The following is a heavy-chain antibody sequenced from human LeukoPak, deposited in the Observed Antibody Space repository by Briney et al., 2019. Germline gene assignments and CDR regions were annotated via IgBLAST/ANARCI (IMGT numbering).Heavy chain of an antibody. V-gene: IGHV3-53*01. Sequence: PGGSLRLSCAASGFTVSSNYMSWVRQAPGKGLEWVSVIYSGGSTYYADSVKGRFTISRDSSKNTLYLQMNSLRAEDTAVYYCAGTQQSGYSSGVGWFDPWGQGTLVTVSS. CDR2: IYSGGST. CDR1: GFTVSSNY. J-gene: IGHJ5*02. D-gene: IGHD6-19*01. CDR3: AGTQQSGYSSGVGWFDP.